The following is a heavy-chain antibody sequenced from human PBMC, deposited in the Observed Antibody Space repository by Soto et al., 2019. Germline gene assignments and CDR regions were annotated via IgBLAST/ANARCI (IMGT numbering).Heavy chain of an antibody. CDR1: GFTFRSYA. CDR2: ISYDGSNK. Sequence: QVQLVESGGGVVQPGTSLRLSCAASGFTFRSYAMHWVRQAPGKGLDWVAVISYDGSNKYYADSVKGRFTISRDNSKNMLFLQMNSLRAEDTAVYYCARDGGSYWGQGTLVIVSS. CDR3: ARDGGSY. J-gene: IGHJ4*02. D-gene: IGHD3-16*01. V-gene: IGHV3-30-3*01.